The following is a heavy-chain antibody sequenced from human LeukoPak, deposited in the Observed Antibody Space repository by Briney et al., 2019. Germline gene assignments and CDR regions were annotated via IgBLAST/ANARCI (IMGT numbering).Heavy chain of an antibody. CDR1: GGSISSYY. Sequence: PSETLSLTCTVSGGSISSYYWSWIRQPPGKGLEWIGYIYYSGSTNYIPSLKSRVTISVDTSKNQFSLKLSSVTAADTAVYYCARDRHRVTIFGVVIPYGMDVWGQGTTVTVSS. D-gene: IGHD3-3*01. J-gene: IGHJ6*02. CDR2: IYYSGST. CDR3: ARDRHRVTIFGVVIPYGMDV. V-gene: IGHV4-59*01.